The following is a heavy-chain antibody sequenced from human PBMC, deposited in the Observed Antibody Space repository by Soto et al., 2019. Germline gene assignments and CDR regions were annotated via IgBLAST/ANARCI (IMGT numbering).Heavy chain of an antibody. Sequence: PSETLSLTCTVSGGSISSSSYYWGWIRQPPGKGLEWIGSIYYSGSTYYNPSLKSRVTISVDTSKNQFSLKLSSVTAADTAVYYCASCEYYYGSRPNSGFDPWGQGTLVTVSS. CDR2: IYYSGST. D-gene: IGHD3-10*01. V-gene: IGHV4-39*01. J-gene: IGHJ5*02. CDR1: GGSISSSSYY. CDR3: ASCEYYYGSRPNSGFDP.